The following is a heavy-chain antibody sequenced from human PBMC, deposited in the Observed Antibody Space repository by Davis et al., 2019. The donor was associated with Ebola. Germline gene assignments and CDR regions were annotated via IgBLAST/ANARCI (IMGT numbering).Heavy chain of an antibody. Sequence: PGGSLRLSCATSGFTLSNYGIHWVRQAPGKGLEWVAIVQFDGSLKYYTDSVKGRFTISRDNSKNTLYLQMNSLRAEDTAVYYCARDGGATTLDYWGQGTLVTVSS. J-gene: IGHJ4*02. D-gene: IGHD1-26*01. V-gene: IGHV3-33*05. CDR1: GFTLSNYG. CDR2: VQFDGSLK. CDR3: ARDGGATTLDY.